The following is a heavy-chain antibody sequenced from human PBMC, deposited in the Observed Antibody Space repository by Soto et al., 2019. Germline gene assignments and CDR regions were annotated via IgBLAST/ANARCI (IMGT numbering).Heavy chain of an antibody. Sequence: SVKVSCKASGGTFSSYAISWVRQAPGQGLEWMGGIIPIFGTANYAQKFQGRVTITADESTSTAYMELSSLRSEDTAVYYCARDGTSGSYHRYFDYWGQGTLVTVSS. D-gene: IGHD1-26*01. V-gene: IGHV1-69*13. CDR1: GGTFSSYA. J-gene: IGHJ4*02. CDR3: ARDGTSGSYHRYFDY. CDR2: IIPIFGTA.